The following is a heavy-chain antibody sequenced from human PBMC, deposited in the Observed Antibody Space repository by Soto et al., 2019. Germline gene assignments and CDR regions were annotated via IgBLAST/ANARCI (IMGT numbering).Heavy chain of an antibody. Sequence: GASVKVSCKASGYTFTSYGISWVRQAPGQGLELMGWISGYSGNTNYEQKFQGRASMTTDTSTSTAYMELRSLRSDDTAVYYCARGGYCSSTSCYRDYYRGMDVWGQGTTVTVYS. CDR1: GYTFTSYG. CDR2: ISGYSGNT. CDR3: ARGGYCSSTSCYRDYYRGMDV. D-gene: IGHD2-2*01. J-gene: IGHJ6*02. V-gene: IGHV1-18*04.